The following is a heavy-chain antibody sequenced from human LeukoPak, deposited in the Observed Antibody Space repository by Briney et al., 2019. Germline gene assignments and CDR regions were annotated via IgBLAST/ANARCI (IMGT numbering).Heavy chain of an antibody. D-gene: IGHD1-26*01. Sequence: GGSLRLSCAASGFTFSSYEMHWVRQAPGKGLEWVSYISSSGSTIYYADSVKGRFTISRDNSKNTLYLQMNSLRAEDTAVYYCAKQRRGSGSYYEPPDYAFDYWGQGTLVTVSS. V-gene: IGHV3-48*03. CDR3: AKQRRGSGSYYEPPDYAFDY. CDR1: GFTFSSYE. CDR2: ISSSGSTI. J-gene: IGHJ4*02.